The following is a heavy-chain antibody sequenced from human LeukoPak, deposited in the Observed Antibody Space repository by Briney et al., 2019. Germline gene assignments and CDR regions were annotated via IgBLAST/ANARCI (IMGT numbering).Heavy chain of an antibody. V-gene: IGHV3-53*01. J-gene: IGHJ3*02. CDR2: IYSGGST. D-gene: IGHD4-17*01. Sequence: GGSLRLSCAASGFTVSSNYMSWVRQAPGKGLEWVSVIYSGGSTYYADSVKGRFTISRDNSKNTLYLQMNSLRAEDTAVYYCARGYDYGDSDAFDIWGQGTMVTVSS. CDR3: ARGYDYGDSDAFDI. CDR1: GFTVSSNY.